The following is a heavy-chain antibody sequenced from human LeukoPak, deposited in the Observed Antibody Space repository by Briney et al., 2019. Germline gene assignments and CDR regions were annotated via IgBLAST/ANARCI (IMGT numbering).Heavy chain of an antibody. CDR3: ARAAGLGYCSGGSCTTTFDY. Sequence: SETLSLTCAVSGGAISSSNYYWGWIRQPPGKGLEWIGFIHYSGSTYYNPSLKSRVTLSVDTSKNQFSLNLSSVTAADTAVYYCARAAGLGYCSGGSCTTTFDYWGQGTLVTVSS. CDR2: IHYSGST. J-gene: IGHJ4*02. V-gene: IGHV4-39*01. CDR1: GGAISSSNYY. D-gene: IGHD2-15*01.